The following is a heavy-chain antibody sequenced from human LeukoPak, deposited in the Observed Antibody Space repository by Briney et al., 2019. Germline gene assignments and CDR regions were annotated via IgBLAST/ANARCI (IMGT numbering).Heavy chain of an antibody. V-gene: IGHV3-21*06. CDR3: ARDDYYDVGGYADDGFDI. J-gene: IGHJ3*02. D-gene: IGHD3-22*01. CDR1: GLTFSSYS. CDR2: ITSSGSHI. Sequence: GGSLRLSCAASGLTFSSYSMNWVRQAPGKGLEWVSSITSSGSHIHYADSVKGRFTVSRDNAKNTLYLQMNSLRTEDTAVYYCARDDYYDVGGYADDGFDIWGQGTMVTVSS.